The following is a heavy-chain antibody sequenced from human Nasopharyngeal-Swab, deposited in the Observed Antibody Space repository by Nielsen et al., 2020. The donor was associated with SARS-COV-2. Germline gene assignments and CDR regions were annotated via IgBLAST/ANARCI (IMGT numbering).Heavy chain of an antibody. CDR3: ARGSLAAIPRSSWYFDY. CDR2: IYYSGST. CDR1: GGSMRSYY. V-gene: IGHV4-59*12. Sequence: SETLSLTCTVSGGSMRSYYWNWIRQPPGKGLEWIGYIYYSGSTNYNPSLKSRVTISVDTSENQFSPKLSSVTAADMAVYYCARGSLAAIPRSSWYFDYWGQGTLVTVSS. J-gene: IGHJ4*02. D-gene: IGHD6-13*01.